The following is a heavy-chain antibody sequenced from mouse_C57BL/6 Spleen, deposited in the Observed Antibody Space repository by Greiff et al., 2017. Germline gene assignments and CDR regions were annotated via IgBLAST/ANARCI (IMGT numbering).Heavy chain of an antibody. CDR1: GYAFSSSW. CDR2: IYPGDGDT. D-gene: IGHD1-1*01. V-gene: IGHV1-82*01. J-gene: IGHJ2*01. CDR3: ARVRDDYFDY. Sequence: QVQLQQSGPELVKPGASVKISCKASGYAFSSSWMNWVKQRPGKGLEWIGRIYPGDGDTNYNGKFKGKATLTADKSSSTAYMQLSSLTSEDSAVYFWARVRDDYFDYWGQGTTLTVSS.